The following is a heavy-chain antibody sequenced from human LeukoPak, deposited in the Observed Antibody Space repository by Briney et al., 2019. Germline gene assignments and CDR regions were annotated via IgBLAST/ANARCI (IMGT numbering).Heavy chain of an antibody. J-gene: IGHJ3*02. V-gene: IGHV4-39*07. D-gene: IGHD6-19*01. CDR3: ARAVAGDDAFDI. CDR1: GGSISSSTYY. Sequence: PSETLSLTCTVSGGSISSSTYYWGWVRQPPGKGLEWIGSIYYSGNTYYNPSLQSRVTISVDTSKNQFSLKLSSVIAADTAVYYCARAVAGDDAFDIWGQGTMVTVSS. CDR2: IYYSGNT.